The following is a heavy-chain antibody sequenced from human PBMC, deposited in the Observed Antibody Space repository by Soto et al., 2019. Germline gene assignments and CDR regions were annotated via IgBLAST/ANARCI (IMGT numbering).Heavy chain of an antibody. J-gene: IGHJ4*02. V-gene: IGHV1-69*01. CDR1: GGTFSSYA. Sequence: QVQLVQSGAEVQKPGSSVKVSCKASGGTFSSYAISWVRQAPGQGLEWMGGIIPIFGTANYAQKFQGRVTITADESTSTAYMELSSLRSEDTAVYYCARDRFEGEYSSSSGYDYWGQGTLVTVSS. CDR3: ARDRFEGEYSSSSGYDY. CDR2: IIPIFGTA. D-gene: IGHD6-6*01.